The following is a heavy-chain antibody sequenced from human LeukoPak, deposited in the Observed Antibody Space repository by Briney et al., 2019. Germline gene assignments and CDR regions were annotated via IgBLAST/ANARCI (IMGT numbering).Heavy chain of an antibody. Sequence: PGGSLRLSCAASGFTFSSYWMHWVRQAPGKGLVWVSRINSDGSSTSYADSVKGRFSISRDNAKNTLYLQMNSLRAEDTAVYYCARDYPNRGYFDYWGQGTLVTVSS. J-gene: IGHJ4*02. CDR3: ARDYPNRGYFDY. V-gene: IGHV3-74*01. D-gene: IGHD3-16*01. CDR1: GFTFSSYW. CDR2: INSDGSST.